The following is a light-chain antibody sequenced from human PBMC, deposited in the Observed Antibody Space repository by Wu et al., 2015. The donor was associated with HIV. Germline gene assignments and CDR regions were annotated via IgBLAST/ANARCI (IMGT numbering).Light chain of an antibody. CDR3: QQYYSYPRT. J-gene: IGKJ1*01. CDR2: KAS. Sequence: DIQMTQSPSTLSTSVGNRVTITCRASQDISSWLAWYQQRPGKAPKLLIYKASNLESGVPSRFSGSGSGTEFTLTISSLQPEDSATYYCQQYYSYPRTFGQGTKVEIK. CDR1: QDISSW. V-gene: IGKV1-5*03.